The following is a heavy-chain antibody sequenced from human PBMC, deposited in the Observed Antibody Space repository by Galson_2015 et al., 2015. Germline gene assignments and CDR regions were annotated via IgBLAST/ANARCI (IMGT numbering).Heavy chain of an antibody. CDR3: ARAPRGWVRGVYFDY. V-gene: IGHV3-48*01. CDR1: GFTFSSYS. J-gene: IGHJ4*02. CDR2: ISSSSSTI. D-gene: IGHD3-10*01. Sequence: SLRLSCAASGFTFSSYSMNWVRQAPGKGLEWVSYISSSSSTIYYADSVKGRFTISRDNAKNSLYLQMNSLRAEDTAVYYCARAPRGWVRGVYFDYWGQGTRVPVSS.